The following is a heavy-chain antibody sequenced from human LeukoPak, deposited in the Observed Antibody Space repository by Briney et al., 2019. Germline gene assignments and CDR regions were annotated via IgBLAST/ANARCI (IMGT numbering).Heavy chain of an antibody. D-gene: IGHD3-9*01. Sequence: GGSLRLSCAASGFTFSSYAMSWVRQAPGKGLEWASAISGSGGSTYYADSVKGRFTISRDNSKNTLYLQMNSLRAEDTAVYYCAKALYFDWLYFDYWGQGTLVTVSS. V-gene: IGHV3-23*01. CDR3: AKALYFDWLYFDY. CDR2: ISGSGGST. CDR1: GFTFSSYA. J-gene: IGHJ4*02.